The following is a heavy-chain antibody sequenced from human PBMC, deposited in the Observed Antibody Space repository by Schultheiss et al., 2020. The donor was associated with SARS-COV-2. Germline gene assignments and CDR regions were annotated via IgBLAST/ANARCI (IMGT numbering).Heavy chain of an antibody. J-gene: IGHJ4*02. CDR1: GFTFSRYW. Sequence: GESLKISCAASGFTFSRYWMHWVRQAPGKGLVWVSRISSDGSSTSYADSVEGRFTISRDNAKNTLYLQLNSLRGEDTAVYYCASSMGRSAPDYWGQGTLVTVSS. CDR3: ASSMGRSAPDY. V-gene: IGHV3-74*01. CDR2: ISSDGSST. D-gene: IGHD3-10*01.